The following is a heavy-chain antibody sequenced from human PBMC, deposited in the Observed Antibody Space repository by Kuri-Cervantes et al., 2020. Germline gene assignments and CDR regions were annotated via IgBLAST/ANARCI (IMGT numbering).Heavy chain of an antibody. V-gene: IGHV3-7*01. Sequence: ETLSLTCAVYGGSFSGYYWSWIRQPPGKGLEWVANIKQDGSEKYYVDSVKGRFTISRDNAKNSLYLQMNSLRAEDTAVYYCAREFRGISHHWGQGTLVTVSS. CDR3: AREFRGISHH. D-gene: IGHD3-3*02. J-gene: IGHJ5*02. CDR1: GGSFSGYY. CDR2: IKQDGSEK.